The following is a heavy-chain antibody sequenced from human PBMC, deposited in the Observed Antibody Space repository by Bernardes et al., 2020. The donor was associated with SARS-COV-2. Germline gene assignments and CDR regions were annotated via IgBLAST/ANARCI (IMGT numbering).Heavy chain of an antibody. Sequence: GGSLRLSCVASEFTFSNYTMNWVRQAPGKGLEWVAYIGGRGSPIYYGDSVKGRFTISRDNAKNSLYLQMNSLRVDDTAVYYCVRVRLRAAETGFDAWGQGSLVTVSS. CDR2: IGGRGSPI. D-gene: IGHD3-10*01. CDR3: VRVRLRAAETGFDA. CDR1: EFTFSNYT. J-gene: IGHJ5*02. V-gene: IGHV3-48*04.